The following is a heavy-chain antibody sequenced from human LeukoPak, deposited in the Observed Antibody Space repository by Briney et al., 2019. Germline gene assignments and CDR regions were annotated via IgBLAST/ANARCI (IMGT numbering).Heavy chain of an antibody. D-gene: IGHD3-10*01. V-gene: IGHV4-30-2*01. CDR2: IYHSGST. CDR3: ARSYYYGSGSFQGGAPNLQRYNWFDP. J-gene: IGHJ5*02. Sequence: SETLSLTCAVSGGSISSGGYSWSWIRQPPGKGLEWIGYIYHSGSTYYNPSLKSRVTISVDRSKNQFSLKLSSVTAADTAVYYCARSYYYGSGSFQGGAPNLQRYNWFDPWGQGTLVTVSS. CDR1: GGSISSGGYS.